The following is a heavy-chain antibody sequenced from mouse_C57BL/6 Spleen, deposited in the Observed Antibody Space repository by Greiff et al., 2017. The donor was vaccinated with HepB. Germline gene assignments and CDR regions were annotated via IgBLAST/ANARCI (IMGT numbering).Heavy chain of an antibody. CDR3: ARGEYDYDVLYYAMDY. D-gene: IGHD2-4*01. J-gene: IGHJ4*01. CDR1: GYTFTSYW. V-gene: IGHV1-55*01. CDR2: IYPGSGST. Sequence: VQLQQPGAELVKPGASVKMSCKASGYTFTSYWITWVKQRPGQGLEWIGDIYPGSGSTNYNEKFKSKATLTVDTSSSTAYMQLSSLTSEDSAVYYCARGEYDYDVLYYAMDYWGQGTSVTVSS.